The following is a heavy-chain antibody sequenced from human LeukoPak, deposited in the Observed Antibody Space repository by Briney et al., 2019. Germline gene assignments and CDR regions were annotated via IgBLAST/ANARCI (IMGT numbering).Heavy chain of an antibody. CDR1: GFTFSSYS. Sequence: GGSLRLSCAASGFTFSSYSMNWVRQAPGKGLEWVSSISSSSSYIYYADSVRGRFTISRDDAKNSLYLQMNSLRAGDTAVYYCARDADYYDSSGPFDYWGQGTLVTVSS. J-gene: IGHJ4*02. V-gene: IGHV3-21*01. CDR2: ISSSSSYI. D-gene: IGHD3-22*01. CDR3: ARDADYYDSSGPFDY.